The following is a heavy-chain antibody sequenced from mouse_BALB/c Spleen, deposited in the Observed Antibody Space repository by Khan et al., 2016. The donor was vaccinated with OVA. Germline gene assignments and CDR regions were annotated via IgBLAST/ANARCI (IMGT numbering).Heavy chain of an antibody. CDR2: IDPANDIS. D-gene: IGHD4-1*01. CDR1: GFTIKATH. V-gene: IGHV14-3*02. Sequence: VQLKESGAELVKPGASVKLSCTASGFTIKATHMHGVKRRPERGLGWMGRIDPANDISKYDPRFQGKATITADTSSNTAYLHLSSLTSEDTAVYYCAPAGTGDYFDYWGQGTTLTVSS. J-gene: IGHJ2*01. CDR3: APAGTGDYFDY.